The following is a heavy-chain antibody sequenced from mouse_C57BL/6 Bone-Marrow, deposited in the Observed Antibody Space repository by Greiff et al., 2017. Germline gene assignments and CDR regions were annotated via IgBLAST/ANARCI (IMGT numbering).Heavy chain of an antibody. V-gene: IGHV3-6*01. D-gene: IGHD1-1*01. CDR2: ISYDGSN. J-gene: IGHJ3*01. CDR3: AREGLYYYWFAY. Sequence: DVQLVESGPGLVKPSQSLSLTCSVTGYSITSGYYWNWIRQFPGNKLEWMGYISYDGSNNYNPSLKNRISITRDTSKNQFFLKLNSVTTEDTATYYCAREGLYYYWFAYWGQGTLVSVSA. CDR1: GYSITSGYY.